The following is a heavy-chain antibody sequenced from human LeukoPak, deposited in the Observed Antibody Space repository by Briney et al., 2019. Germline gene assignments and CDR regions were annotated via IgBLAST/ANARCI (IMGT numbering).Heavy chain of an antibody. Sequence: SETLSLTCAVYGGSFSGYYWSWIRQPPGKGLEWIAEINHSGSTNYNPSLKSRVTISLDTSKNQFSLKLSSVTAADTAVYYCARDVKCVYTGFRSPQKLDIWGQGTMVTVSS. CDR2: INHSGST. CDR1: GGSFSGYY. J-gene: IGHJ3*02. V-gene: IGHV4-34*01. CDR3: ARDVKCVYTGFRSPQKLDI. D-gene: IGHD2-8*02.